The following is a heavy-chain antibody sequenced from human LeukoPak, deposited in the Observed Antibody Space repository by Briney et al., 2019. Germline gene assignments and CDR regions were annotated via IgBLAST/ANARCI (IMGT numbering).Heavy chain of an antibody. CDR1: GFPFSAYD. CDR2: FGSAGDT. Sequence: GGSLRLSCATSGFPFSAYDMHWVRQAPGKGLEWVSAFGSAGDTYYPGAVKGRFTTSRDYAKNSLFLQMNSLRAGDTAVYFCVRGALPGDNWYFDLWGRGTLVTVSS. CDR3: VRGALPGDNWYFDL. J-gene: IGHJ2*01. V-gene: IGHV3-13*01.